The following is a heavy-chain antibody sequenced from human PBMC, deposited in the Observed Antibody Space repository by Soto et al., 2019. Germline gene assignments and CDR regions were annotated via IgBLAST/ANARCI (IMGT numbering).Heavy chain of an antibody. Sequence: SETLSLTCTVSGGSISSYYWSWIRQPPGKGLEWIGYISYSGSTNYNPSLKSRVTISVDTSKNQFSLKLSSVTAADTAVYYCARDREYYYGSGSYYRPNAFDIWGQGTMVTVSS. CDR1: GGSISSYY. CDR3: ARDREYYYGSGSYYRPNAFDI. CDR2: ISYSGST. D-gene: IGHD3-10*01. V-gene: IGHV4-59*01. J-gene: IGHJ3*02.